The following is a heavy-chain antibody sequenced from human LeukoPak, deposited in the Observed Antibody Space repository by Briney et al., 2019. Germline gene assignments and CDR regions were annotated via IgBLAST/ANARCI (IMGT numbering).Heavy chain of an antibody. Sequence: SETLSLTCTVSGGSISSYYWSWIRQPPGKGLEWIGYIYYGGSTNYNPSLKSRVTISVDTSKNQFSLKLSSVTAADTAVYYCARASRWLRTLFDYWGQGTLVTVSS. CDR3: ARASRWLRTLFDY. V-gene: IGHV4-59*01. CDR2: IYYGGST. CDR1: GGSISSYY. J-gene: IGHJ4*02. D-gene: IGHD5-24*01.